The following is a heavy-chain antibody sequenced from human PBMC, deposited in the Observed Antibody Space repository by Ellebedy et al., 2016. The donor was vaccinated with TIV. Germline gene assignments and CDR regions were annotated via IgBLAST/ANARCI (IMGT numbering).Heavy chain of an antibody. CDR1: GFTFGDYA. Sequence: GESLKISXAASGFTFGDYAMSWFRQAPGKGLEWIGFIRSKTYGGTTEYAASVKGRFTISRDDSKSIAYLQVNSLKTEDTAVYYCTRDGGGVAASGPVYNWFDAWGQGTLVTVSS. V-gene: IGHV3-49*03. D-gene: IGHD6-13*01. J-gene: IGHJ5*02. CDR2: IRSKTYGGTT. CDR3: TRDGGGVAASGPVYNWFDA.